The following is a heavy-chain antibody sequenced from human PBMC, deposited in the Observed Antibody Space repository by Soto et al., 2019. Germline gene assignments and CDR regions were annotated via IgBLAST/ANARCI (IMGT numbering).Heavy chain of an antibody. V-gene: IGHV4-34*01. CDR2: INHSGST. J-gene: IGHJ6*04. D-gene: IGHD2-15*01. CDR1: GGSFSGYY. CDR3: ARGARGSCSGGSCQRGSV. Sequence: SETLSLTCAVYGGSFSGYYWSWIRQPPGKGLEWIGEINHSGSTNYNPSLKSRVTISVDTSKNQFSLKLSSVTAADTAVYYCARGARGSCSGGSCQRGSVWGKGTTVTVSS.